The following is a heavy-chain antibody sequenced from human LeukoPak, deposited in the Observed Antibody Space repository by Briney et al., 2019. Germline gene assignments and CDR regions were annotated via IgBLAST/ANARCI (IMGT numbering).Heavy chain of an antibody. CDR2: IYYSGST. CDR1: GGSTSSYY. Sequence: SETLSLTCTVSGGSTSSYYWSWIRQPPGKGLEWIGYIYYSGSTNYNPSLKSRVTISVDTSKNQFSLKLSSVTAADTAAYYCARDPSSSSEPYYFDYWGQGTLVTVSS. V-gene: IGHV4-59*01. J-gene: IGHJ4*02. CDR3: ARDPSSSSEPYYFDY. D-gene: IGHD6-6*01.